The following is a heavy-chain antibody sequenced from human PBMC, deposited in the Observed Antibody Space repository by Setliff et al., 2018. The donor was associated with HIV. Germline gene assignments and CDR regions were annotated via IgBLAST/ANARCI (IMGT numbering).Heavy chain of an antibody. CDR2: ISGYNRIT. V-gene: IGHV1-18*01. J-gene: IGHJ5*02. CDR3: ARDSGTGGPGRWVDP. CDR1: GYIFSNFG. D-gene: IGHD1-1*01. Sequence: GASVKVSCKSVGYIFSNFGFTWVRQAPGQGLEWMGYISGYNRITFYAQKFQGRVTLTTDISTVTAYMEVRGLTSDDTAVYHCARDSGTGGPGRWVDPWGQGTLVTVSS.